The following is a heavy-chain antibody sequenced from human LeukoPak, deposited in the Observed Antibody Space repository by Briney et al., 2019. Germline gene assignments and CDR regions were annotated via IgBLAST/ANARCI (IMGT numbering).Heavy chain of an antibody. D-gene: IGHD4-17*01. Sequence: PSETLSLTCTVSGGSISSYYRTWIRQPPGKGLEWIGYIYYSGSTNYNPSLKSRVTISVDTSKDQFSLKLSSVTAADTAIYYCARGRTVTTFDYWGQGTLVTVSS. J-gene: IGHJ4*02. V-gene: IGHV4-59*01. CDR1: GGSISSYY. CDR2: IYYSGST. CDR3: ARGRTVTTFDY.